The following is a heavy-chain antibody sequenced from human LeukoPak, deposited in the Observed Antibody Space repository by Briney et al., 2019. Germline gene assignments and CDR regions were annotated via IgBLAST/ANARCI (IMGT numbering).Heavy chain of an antibody. Sequence: PSETLSLTCTVSGGSISSYYWSWIRQPPGKGLEWIGYIYYSGSTNYNPSLKSRVTISVDTSKNQFSLKLSSVTAADTAVYYCARGNIGIPDYWGRGTLVTVSS. CDR3: ARGNIGIPDY. D-gene: IGHD2-2*02. J-gene: IGHJ4*02. CDR2: IYYSGST. V-gene: IGHV4-59*01. CDR1: GGSISSYY.